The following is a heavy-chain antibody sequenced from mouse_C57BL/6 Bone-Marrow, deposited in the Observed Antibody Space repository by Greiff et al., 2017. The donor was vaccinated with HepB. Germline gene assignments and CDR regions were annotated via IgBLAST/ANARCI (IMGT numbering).Heavy chain of an antibody. J-gene: IGHJ1*03. V-gene: IGHV1-81*01. CDR1: GYTFTSYG. D-gene: IGHD2-4*01. CDR3: AKNSDYDWYFDV. Sequence: QVQLQQSGAELARPGASVKLSCKASGYTFTSYGISWVKQRTGQGLEWIGEIYPRSGNTYYNEKFKGKATLTAAKSSSTAYMELRSLTSEDSAVYFCAKNSDYDWYFDVWGTGTTVTVSS. CDR2: IYPRSGNT.